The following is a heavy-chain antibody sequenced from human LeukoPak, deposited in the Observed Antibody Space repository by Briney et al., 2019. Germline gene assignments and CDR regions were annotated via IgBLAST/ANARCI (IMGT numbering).Heavy chain of an antibody. V-gene: IGHV3-23*01. CDR3: AKHGRGKNSRDYFDY. CDR1: GFTFSNYA. J-gene: IGHJ4*02. D-gene: IGHD1-1*01. CDR2: ISGGSGKT. Sequence: GGSLRLSCAASGFTFSNYAMSWVRQAPGKGLEWVSTISGGSGKTYYTDSVKGRFTISREHSENTLYLQMSSLRAEDTAVYHCAKHGRGKNSRDYFDYGGQGTRVTVSS.